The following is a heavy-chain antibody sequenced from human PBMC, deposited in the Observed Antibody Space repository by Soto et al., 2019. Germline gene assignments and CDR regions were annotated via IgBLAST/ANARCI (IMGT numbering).Heavy chain of an antibody. V-gene: IGHV3-21*01. CDR3: ARDDKIAATLSLVDY. CDR1: GFTFSSYS. CDR2: ISSSSSYI. D-gene: IGHD2-15*01. J-gene: IGHJ4*02. Sequence: EVQLVESGGGLVKPGGSLRLSCAASGFTFSSYSMNWVRQAPGKGLEWVSSISSSSSYIYYADSVKGRFTISRDNAKISLYLQMNSLRAEDTAVYYCARDDKIAATLSLVDYWGQGTLVTVSS.